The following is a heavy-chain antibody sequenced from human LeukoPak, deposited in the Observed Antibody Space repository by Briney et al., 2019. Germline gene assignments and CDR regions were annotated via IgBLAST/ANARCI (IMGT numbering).Heavy chain of an antibody. CDR1: GDSVSSNSAA. Sequence: SQTLSLTCAISGDSVSSNSAAWNWIRQSPSRGLEWLGRTYYRSKWYNDYAVSVKSRITINPDTSKNQFSLQLNSVTPEDTAVYYCAREVPLLRYFDWWSREVVSDYWGQGTLVTVSS. CDR3: AREVPLLRYFDWWSREVVSDY. V-gene: IGHV6-1*01. CDR2: TYYRSKWYN. J-gene: IGHJ4*02. D-gene: IGHD3-9*01.